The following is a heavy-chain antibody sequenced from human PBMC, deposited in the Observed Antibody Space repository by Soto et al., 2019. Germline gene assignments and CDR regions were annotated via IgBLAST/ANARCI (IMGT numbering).Heavy chain of an antibody. CDR1: GYTFTGYY. CDR3: ARVSARPDDAFDI. Sequence: ASVKVSCKASGYTFTGYYMHWVRQAPGQGLEWMGWINPNSGGTNYAQKFQGWVTMTRDTSISTAYMDLSRLRSDDTAVYYCARVSARPDDAFDIWGQGTMVTVSS. D-gene: IGHD2-2*01. V-gene: IGHV1-2*04. J-gene: IGHJ3*02. CDR2: INPNSGGT.